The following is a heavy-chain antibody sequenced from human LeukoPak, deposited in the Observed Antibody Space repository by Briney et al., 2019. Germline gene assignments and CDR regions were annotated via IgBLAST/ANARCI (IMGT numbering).Heavy chain of an antibody. CDR3: ARLDHGL. Sequence: SEILSLTCAVYGGSFSGYYWSWIRQPPGKGLEWIGEINHSGSANYNPSLKSRVTISVDTSKNQFSLKLSSVTAADTAVYYCARLDHGLWGQGTLVTVSS. D-gene: IGHD3/OR15-3a*01. CDR1: GGSFSGYY. V-gene: IGHV4-34*01. CDR2: INHSGSA. J-gene: IGHJ4*02.